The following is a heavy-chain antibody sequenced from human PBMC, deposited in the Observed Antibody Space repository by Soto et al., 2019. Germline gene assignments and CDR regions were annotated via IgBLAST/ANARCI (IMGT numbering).Heavy chain of an antibody. D-gene: IGHD3-16*01. Sequence: ASVTVSCKVSGYTLTELSMHWVRQAPGKGLEGMGGFDPEDVETIYAQKFQDRVTMTEDTSTDTAYMELSSLRSEDTAVYYYAIQISWDVSRSYEDVRTRVYYYDGMHVWVEGTTVPVS. CDR3: AIQISWDVSRSYEDVRTRVYYYDGMHV. J-gene: IGHJ6*02. CDR1: GYTLTELS. V-gene: IGHV1-24*01. CDR2: FDPEDVET.